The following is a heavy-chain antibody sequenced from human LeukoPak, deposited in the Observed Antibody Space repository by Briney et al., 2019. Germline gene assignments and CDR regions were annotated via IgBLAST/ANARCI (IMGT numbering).Heavy chain of an antibody. CDR2: VNSDESST. CDR3: ERASLVATGIPGS. J-gene: IGHJ5*02. Sequence: PGGSLRLSCAASGFTFSSYWMLWVRQAPGKGLEWVSRVNSDESSTVYADSVRGRFTISRDNANNTLYLQMNSLRAEDTAVYFCERASLVATGIPGSWGQGILVSVSS. D-gene: IGHD2-21*02. CDR1: GFTFSSYW. V-gene: IGHV3-74*01.